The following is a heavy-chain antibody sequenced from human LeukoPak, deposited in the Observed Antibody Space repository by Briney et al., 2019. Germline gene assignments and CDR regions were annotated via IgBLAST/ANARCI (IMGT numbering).Heavy chain of an antibody. Sequence: SETLSLTCTVSGGSISSYYWSWIRQPPGKGLEWIGYIYYSGSTNYNPSLKSRVTISVDTSKNQFSLKLSSVTAADTAVYYCARSIAVADLNWFDPWGQGTLVTVSS. V-gene: IGHV4-59*01. D-gene: IGHD6-19*01. CDR1: GGSISSYY. J-gene: IGHJ5*02. CDR2: IYYSGST. CDR3: ARSIAVADLNWFDP.